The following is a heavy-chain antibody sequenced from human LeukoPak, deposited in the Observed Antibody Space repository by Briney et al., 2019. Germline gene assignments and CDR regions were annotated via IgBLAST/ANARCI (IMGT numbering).Heavy chain of an antibody. D-gene: IGHD3-22*01. CDR3: ASLVSSAYSTFDY. CDR1: GGSISSYY. J-gene: IGHJ4*02. CDR2: IYYSGST. Sequence: PSETLSLTCTVSGGSISSYYWSWIRQPPGKGLEWIGYIYYSGSTNYNPSLKSRVTISVDTSKNQFSLKLSSVTAADTAVYYCASLVSSAYSTFDYWGQGTLVTVSS. V-gene: IGHV4-59*08.